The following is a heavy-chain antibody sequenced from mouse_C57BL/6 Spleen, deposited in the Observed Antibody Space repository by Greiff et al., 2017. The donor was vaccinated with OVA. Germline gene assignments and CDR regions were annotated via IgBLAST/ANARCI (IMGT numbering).Heavy chain of an antibody. CDR3: ARTRDYSNYESAMDY. V-gene: IGHV5-17*01. D-gene: IGHD2-5*01. Sequence: EVKVVESGGGLVKPGGSLKLSCAASGFTFSDYGMHWVRQAPEKGLEWVAYISSGSSTIYYADTVKGRFTISRDNAKNTLFLQMTSLRSEDTAMYYCARTRDYSNYESAMDYWGQGTSVTVSS. J-gene: IGHJ4*01. CDR1: GFTFSDYG. CDR2: ISSGSSTI.